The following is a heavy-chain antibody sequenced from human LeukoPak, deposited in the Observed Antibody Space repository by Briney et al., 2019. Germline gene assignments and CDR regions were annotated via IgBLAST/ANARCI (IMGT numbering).Heavy chain of an antibody. D-gene: IGHD6-13*01. J-gene: IGHJ4*02. CDR1: GFTFDDYG. CDR3: ARVGGIAAAGNLDY. Sequence: PGGSLRLSCVASGFTFDDYGMSWVRQAPGKGLEWVSGINWNGGSTGYADSVKGRFTISRDNAKNSLYLQMNSLRAEDTALYHCARVGGIAAAGNLDYWGQGTLVTVSS. CDR2: INWNGGST. V-gene: IGHV3-20*01.